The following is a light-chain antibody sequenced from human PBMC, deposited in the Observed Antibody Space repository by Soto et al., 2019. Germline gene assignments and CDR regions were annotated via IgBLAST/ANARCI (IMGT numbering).Light chain of an antibody. CDR3: SSYTSSTTRV. V-gene: IGLV2-14*03. J-gene: IGLJ2*01. CDR2: DVS. CDR1: SSDIGDYNS. Sequence: QSALTQPASVSGSPGQSITISCTGTSSDIGDYNSVSWYQQHPGKAPRLMIYDVSNRPSGISNRFSGSKSGNTASLTISGLQAEDEADYYCSSYTSSTTRVFGGGTKVTVL.